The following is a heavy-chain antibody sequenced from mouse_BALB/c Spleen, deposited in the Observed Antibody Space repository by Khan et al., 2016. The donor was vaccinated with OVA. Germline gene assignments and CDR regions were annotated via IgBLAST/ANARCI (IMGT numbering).Heavy chain of an antibody. CDR1: GYTFTSYW. V-gene: IGHV1S132*01. J-gene: IGHJ3*01. CDR2: IFPGTGTT. D-gene: IGHD2-1*01. Sequence: QVQLKESGAELVKPGASVKLSCKTSGYTFTSYWIQWVKQRPGHGLGWIGQIFPGTGTTYYNENFKGQATLTVDTSANTAYMQFSSLTSEDSAVYFWARGYFGNYEFVYWGQGTLVTVSP. CDR3: ARGYFGNYEFVY.